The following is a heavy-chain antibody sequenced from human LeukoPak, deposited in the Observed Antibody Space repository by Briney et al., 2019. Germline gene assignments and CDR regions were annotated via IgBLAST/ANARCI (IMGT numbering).Heavy chain of an antibody. CDR3: ATFGSSWYFSGIDY. CDR2: FDPEDGET. Sequence: ASVKVSCKVSGYTLTELSMHWVRQAPGKGLEWMGGFDPEDGETIYAQKFQGRVTMTEDTSTDTAYMELSSLRSEDTAVYCCATFGSSWYFSGIDYWGQGTLVTVSS. D-gene: IGHD6-13*01. V-gene: IGHV1-24*01. J-gene: IGHJ4*02. CDR1: GYTLTELS.